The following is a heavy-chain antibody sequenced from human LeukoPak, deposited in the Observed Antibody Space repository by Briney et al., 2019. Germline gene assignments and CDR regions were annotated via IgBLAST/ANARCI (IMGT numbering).Heavy chain of an antibody. CDR1: GGTFSSYA. V-gene: IGHV1-69*13. CDR2: IIPIFGTA. CDR3: AKDTLADDFLIGYGFDY. J-gene: IGHJ4*02. Sequence: GASVKVSCKASGGTFSSYAISWVRQAPAQGLEWMGGIIPIFGTANYAQKFQGRVTITADESTSTAYMELSSLRSEDTAVYYCAKDTLADDFLIGYGFDYWGQGTLVTVSS. D-gene: IGHD3-3*01.